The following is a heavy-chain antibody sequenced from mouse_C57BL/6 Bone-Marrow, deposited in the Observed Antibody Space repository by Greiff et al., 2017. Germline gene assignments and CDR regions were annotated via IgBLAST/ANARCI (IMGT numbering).Heavy chain of an antibody. V-gene: IGHV5-6*02. Sequence: EVKVAASGGDLVKPGGSLKLSCAASGFTFSSYGMSWVRQTPDKRLEWVATISSGGSYTYYPASVKGRFTISRDNAKNTLYLQMSSLKSEDTSMYNCARGTYYSYYDAKDYWGQGTSVTGSS. CDR2: ISSGGSYT. J-gene: IGHJ4*01. D-gene: IGHD2-12*01. CDR3: ARGTYYSYYDAKDY. CDR1: GFTFSSYG.